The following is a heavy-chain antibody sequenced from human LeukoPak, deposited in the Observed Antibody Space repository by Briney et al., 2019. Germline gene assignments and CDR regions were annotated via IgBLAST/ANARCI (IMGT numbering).Heavy chain of an antibody. CDR1: GFTFSSYT. J-gene: IGHJ4*02. CDR3: ARGGSGWYAFDS. CDR2: IDSGGYT. Sequence: GGSLRLSCTPSGFTFSSYTMNWVRQAPGKGLEWVSLIDSGGYTYYADSVKGRFTISRDNSKNMLYLQMTSLRVEDTAVYHCARGGSGWYAFDSWGQGTLVTVSS. D-gene: IGHD6-19*01. V-gene: IGHV3-66*01.